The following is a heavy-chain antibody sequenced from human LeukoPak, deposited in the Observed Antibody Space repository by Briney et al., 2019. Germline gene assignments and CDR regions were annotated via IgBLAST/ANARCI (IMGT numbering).Heavy chain of an antibody. J-gene: IGHJ6*04. CDR1: GFRMSDYA. Sequence: PGGSLRLSCAVSGFRMSDYAMSWVRQVPGKGLEWVSTSNWNDATPGYADSVKGRFAISRDNAKNSLYLQMNSLRAEDTAVYYCAELGITMIGGVWGKGTTVTISS. D-gene: IGHD3-10*02. CDR2: SNWNDATP. V-gene: IGHV3-20*04. CDR3: AELGITMIGGV.